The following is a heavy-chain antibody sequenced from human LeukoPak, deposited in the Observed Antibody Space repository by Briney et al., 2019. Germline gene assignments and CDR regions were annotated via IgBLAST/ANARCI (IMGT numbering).Heavy chain of an antibody. D-gene: IGHD3-16*01. CDR1: GGTFSSYA. Sequence: ASVKVSCKASGGTFSSYAISWVRQAPGQGLEWMGRMNPKSGDTNYAQKFQGRVTMTRDTSINTAYMELSSLRSDDTAVYYCVPRGDEGFGYWGQGSLVTVSS. J-gene: IGHJ4*02. CDR3: VPRGDEGFGY. CDR2: MNPKSGDT. V-gene: IGHV1-2*06.